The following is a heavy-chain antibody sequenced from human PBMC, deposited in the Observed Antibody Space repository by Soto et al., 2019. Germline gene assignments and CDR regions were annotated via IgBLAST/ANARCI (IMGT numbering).Heavy chain of an antibody. CDR2: ISSTGGST. CDR3: ARAHDYDFWSGFLFYGMEV. D-gene: IGHD3-3*01. CDR1: RFTFSNYA. Sequence: EVQLLESGGGLVQPGGSLRLSCAASRFTFSNYAMSWVRQAPGKGLEWVSGISSTGGSTYYADSVKGRFTISRDNSKNTMDLQMISLRAEETAIYYCARAHDYDFWSGFLFYGMEVWGQGATVTVSS. J-gene: IGHJ6*02. V-gene: IGHV3-23*01.